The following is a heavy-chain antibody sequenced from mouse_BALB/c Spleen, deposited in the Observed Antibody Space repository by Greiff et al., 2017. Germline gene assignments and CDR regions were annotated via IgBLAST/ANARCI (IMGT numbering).Heavy chain of an antibody. D-gene: IGHD2-1*01. Sequence: VQLQQSGAELVRPGASVKLSCKASGYTFTSYWINWVKQRPGQGLEWIGNIYPSDSYTNYNQKFKDKATLTVDKSSSTAYMQLSSPTSEDSAVYYCTRGYYDYYAMDYWGQGTSVTVSS. CDR2: IYPSDSYT. CDR1: GYTFTSYW. CDR3: TRGYYDYYAMDY. J-gene: IGHJ4*01. V-gene: IGHV1-69*02.